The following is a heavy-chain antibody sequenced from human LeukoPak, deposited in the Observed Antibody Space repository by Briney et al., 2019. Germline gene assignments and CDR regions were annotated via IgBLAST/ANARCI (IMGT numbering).Heavy chain of an antibody. CDR2: IGGRDSGT. Sequence: GASLRLSCAASGFIFSNYAMSWVRQAPGKGLEWVSAIGGRDSGTYYADSVRGRFTVSRDDPKNTLYLQMNTLRAEDTAVYYCAKWGDYDILAGYYDSDYWGQGTLVTVSS. CDR3: AKWGDYDILAGYYDSDY. CDR1: GFIFSNYA. D-gene: IGHD3-9*01. J-gene: IGHJ4*02. V-gene: IGHV3-23*01.